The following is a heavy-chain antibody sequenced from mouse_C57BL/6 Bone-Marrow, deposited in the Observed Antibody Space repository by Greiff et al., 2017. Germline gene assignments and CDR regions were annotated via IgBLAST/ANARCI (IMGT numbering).Heavy chain of an antibody. CDR3: ARRPERYGSSYGYWYFDV. V-gene: IGHV5-6*01. J-gene: IGHJ1*03. Sequence: EVHLVESGGDLVKPGGSLKLSCAASGFTFSSYGMSWVRQTPDKRLEWVATISSGGSYTYYPDSVKGRFTISRDNAKNTLYLQMSSLKSEDTAMYYCARRPERYGSSYGYWYFDVWGTGTTVTVSS. CDR2: ISSGGSYT. D-gene: IGHD1-1*01. CDR1: GFTFSSYG.